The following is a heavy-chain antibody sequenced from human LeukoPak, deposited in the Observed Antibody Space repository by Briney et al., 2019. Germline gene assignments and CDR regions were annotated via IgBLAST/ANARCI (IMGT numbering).Heavy chain of an antibody. CDR1: GFTFSSCA. J-gene: IGHJ5*01. CDR3: ARGGPLGDTNRFDF. D-gene: IGHD3-10*01. CDR2: LAYDGTNE. Sequence: GGSLRLSCAASGFTFSSCAMHWVRQAPGEGLEWVALLAYDGTNEYYMNSVKGRFTISRDNSKNTVYLQMNSLRPDDTAVYYCARGGPLGDTNRFDFWGQGTSVTVSS. V-gene: IGHV3-30-3*01.